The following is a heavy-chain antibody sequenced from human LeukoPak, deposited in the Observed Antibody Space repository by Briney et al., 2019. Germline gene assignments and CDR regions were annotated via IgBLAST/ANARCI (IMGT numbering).Heavy chain of an antibody. CDR1: GFTFSNYN. J-gene: IGHJ4*02. V-gene: IGHV3-48*04. Sequence: GGSLRLSCAASGFTFSNYNMNWVRQAPGKGLEWVSYISSSSSTIYYADSVKGRFTISRDNAKNTLYLQMNSLRAEDTAVYYCAKEIGDGYKPFDYWGQGTLVTVSS. CDR3: AKEIGDGYKPFDY. D-gene: IGHD5-24*01. CDR2: ISSSSSTI.